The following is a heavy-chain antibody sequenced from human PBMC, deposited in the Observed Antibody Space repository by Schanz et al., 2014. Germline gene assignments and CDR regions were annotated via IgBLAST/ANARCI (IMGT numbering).Heavy chain of an antibody. J-gene: IGHJ4*02. CDR2: ISHDGSNK. V-gene: IGHV3-30*18. CDR3: VKGGTNTLDS. CDR1: RFTFNAYD. Sequence: QVHLVESGGGVVRPGGSLRLSCAASRFTFNAYDMYWIRQAPGKGLEWVALISHDGSNKNSAGSVKGRFTISRDNSKNTLYLQMNSLRGDDTAIYYCVKGGTNTLDSWGQGTLVTVSS.